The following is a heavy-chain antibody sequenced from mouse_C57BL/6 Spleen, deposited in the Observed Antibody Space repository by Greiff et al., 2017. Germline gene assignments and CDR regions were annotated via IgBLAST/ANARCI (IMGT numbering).Heavy chain of an antibody. J-gene: IGHJ2*01. CDR3: AREGLRRQYFDY. V-gene: IGHV1-9*01. CDR1: GYTFTGYW. CDR2: ILPGSGST. Sequence: VQLQQSGAELMKPGASVKLSCMATGYTFTGYWIEWVKQRSGHGLEWIGEILPGSGSTNYNEKFKGKATFTADTASNTAYMQHGSLTTEDSAIYYCAREGLRRQYFDYWGQGTTLTVSS. D-gene: IGHD2-2*01.